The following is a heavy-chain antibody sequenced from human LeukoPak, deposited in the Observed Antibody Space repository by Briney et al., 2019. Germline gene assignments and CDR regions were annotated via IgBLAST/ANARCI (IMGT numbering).Heavy chain of an antibody. V-gene: IGHV3-48*02. J-gene: IGHJ4*02. CDR1: GFTLSSYS. CDR2: ISSSSTTI. Sequence: PGGSLRLSCAASGFTLSSYSMNWVRQAPGKGLEWVSYISSSSTTIYYADSVKGRFTISRDNAKNSLYLHMGSLRDEDTAVYYCAVYCSGASCYTTSLSDFWGQGTLVTVSS. D-gene: IGHD2-2*02. CDR3: AVYCSGASCYTTSLSDF.